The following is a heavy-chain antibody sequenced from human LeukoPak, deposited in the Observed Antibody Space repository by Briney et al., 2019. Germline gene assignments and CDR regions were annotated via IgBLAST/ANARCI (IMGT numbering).Heavy chain of an antibody. CDR3: ARGRGPYYFDY. Sequence: GGSLRLSCAASGFTFSSYSMNWVRQAPGKGLEWVSSISSSSSYIYYADSVKGRFTISRDNPKNTLYLQMNSLRAEDTAVYYCARGRGPYYFDYWGQGTLVTVSS. J-gene: IGHJ4*02. CDR1: GFTFSSYS. CDR2: ISSSSSYI. V-gene: IGHV3-21*01.